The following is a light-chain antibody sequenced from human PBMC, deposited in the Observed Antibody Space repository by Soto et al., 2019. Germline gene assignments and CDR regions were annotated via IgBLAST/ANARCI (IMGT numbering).Light chain of an antibody. Sequence: DIQMTQSPSSLSASVGDRVTITCRASQGIYNYVAWYQQKPGKVPKLLINAASALQSGVPSRFSGSGSGTDFTLTISSLQPEDFATYYCQKVHSPPLPFGGGTKVEIK. V-gene: IGKV1-27*01. J-gene: IGKJ4*01. CDR3: QKVHSPPLP. CDR1: QGIYNY. CDR2: AAS.